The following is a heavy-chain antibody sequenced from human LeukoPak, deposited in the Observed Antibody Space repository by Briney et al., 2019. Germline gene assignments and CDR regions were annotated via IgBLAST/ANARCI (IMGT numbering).Heavy chain of an antibody. CDR3: AKMKGITMVRGTFDY. V-gene: IGHV3-23*01. CDR1: GFTFSSYA. CDR2: ISGSGGNT. Sequence: GGSLRLSCAASGFTFSSYAMTWVRQAPGKGLEWVSSISGSGGNTYYADSVKGRFTISRDNSKNTLYLQMSSLRAEDTAVYYCAKMKGITMVRGTFDYWGQGTPVTVSS. J-gene: IGHJ4*02. D-gene: IGHD3-10*01.